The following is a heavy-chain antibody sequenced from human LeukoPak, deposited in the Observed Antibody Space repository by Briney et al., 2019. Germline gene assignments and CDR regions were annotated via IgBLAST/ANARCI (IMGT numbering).Heavy chain of an antibody. CDR2: IYTSGST. Sequence: SETLSLTCTVSGGSISSYYWSWIRQPAGKGLEWIGRIYTSGSTNYNASLKSRVSMSVDTSKNQFSLKLSSGNAADTAVFYCARENSGSYREFDYWGQGTLVTVSS. J-gene: IGHJ4*02. CDR3: ARENSGSYREFDY. CDR1: GGSISSYY. V-gene: IGHV4-4*07. D-gene: IGHD1-26*01.